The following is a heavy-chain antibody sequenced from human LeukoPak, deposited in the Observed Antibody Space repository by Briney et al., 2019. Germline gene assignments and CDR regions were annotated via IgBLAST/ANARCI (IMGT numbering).Heavy chain of an antibody. V-gene: IGHV5-51*01. CDR1: GFTFTNYW. CDR2: IAPLDSDT. D-gene: IGHD5-24*01. J-gene: IGHJ5*02. Sequence: GESLTISCQASGFTFTNYWIAWVRQLPGKGLEWMGIIAPLDSDTRYSPSFQGQVTISVDKSINTAYLQWRSLRASDSAIYYCVRHERLTLPADPWGRGTLVTVSS. CDR3: VRHERLTLPADP.